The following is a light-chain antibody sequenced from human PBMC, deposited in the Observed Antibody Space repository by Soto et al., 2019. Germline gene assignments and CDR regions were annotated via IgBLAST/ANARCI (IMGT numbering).Light chain of an antibody. V-gene: IGLV2-23*01. CDR1: SSDVGSYNL. CDR2: EGT. CDR3: CSYASSSTYV. Sequence: QSALTQPASVSGSPGQSITFSCTGTSSDVGSYNLVSWYQQHPGKAPKLMIYEGTKRPSGVSNRFSGSKSANTASLTISGLQAEDEADYYCCSYASSSTYVFGTGTKVTVL. J-gene: IGLJ1*01.